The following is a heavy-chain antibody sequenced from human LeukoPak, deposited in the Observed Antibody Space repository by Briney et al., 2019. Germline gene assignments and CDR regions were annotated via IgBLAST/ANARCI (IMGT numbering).Heavy chain of an antibody. Sequence: PGGSLRLSCAASGFTFSSYWMHWVRQAPGKGLVWVSRINSDGSSTSYADSVKGRFTISRDNAKNTLYLQMNSLRTEDTAVYYCARGGNSYYDFWSGPSDAFDIWAKGQWSPSLQ. CDR1: GFTFSSYW. CDR2: INSDGSST. J-gene: IGHJ3*02. V-gene: IGHV3-74*01. CDR3: ARGGNSYYDFWSGPSDAFDI. D-gene: IGHD3-3*01.